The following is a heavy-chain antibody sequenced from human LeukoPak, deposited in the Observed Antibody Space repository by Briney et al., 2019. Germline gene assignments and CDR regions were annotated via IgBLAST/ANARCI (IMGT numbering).Heavy chain of an antibody. J-gene: IGHJ4*02. V-gene: IGHV4-34*01. CDR2: INHSGST. Sequence: PSETLSLTCAVYGGSFSGYYWSWIRQPPGKGLEWIGEINHSGSTNYNPSLKSRVTISVDTSKNQFSLKLSSVTAADTAVYYCGGSNGASSDYWGQGTLVTVSS. CDR1: GGSFSGYY. CDR3: GGSNGASSDY. D-gene: IGHD3-10*01.